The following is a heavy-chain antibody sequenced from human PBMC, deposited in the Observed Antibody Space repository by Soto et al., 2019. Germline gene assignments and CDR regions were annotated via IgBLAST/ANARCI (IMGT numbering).Heavy chain of an antibody. V-gene: IGHV6-1*01. Sequence: PSQTLSLTGASSGGSVSSNSAAWNWIRQSPSRGLEWLGRTYYRSKWYNDYAVSVKSRITINPDTSKNQFSLQLNSVTPEDTAVYYCARAPFGIAVVPDAFDIWGQGTMVTVSS. CDR3: ARAPFGIAVVPDAFDI. CDR2: TYYRSKWYN. J-gene: IGHJ3*02. D-gene: IGHD6-19*01. CDR1: GGSVSSNSAA.